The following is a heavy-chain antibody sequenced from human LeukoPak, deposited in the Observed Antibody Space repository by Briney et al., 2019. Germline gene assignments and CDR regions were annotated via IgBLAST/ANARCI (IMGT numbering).Heavy chain of an antibody. CDR1: GFTFDDYA. CDR2: ISWNSGSI. J-gene: IGHJ4*02. Sequence: PGGSLRLSCAASGFTFDDYAMHWVRQAPGKGLEWVSGISWNSGSIGYADSVKGRFTISRDNAKNSLYLQMNSLRAEDTALYYCAKARNSSGWYFDYWGQGTLVTVSS. D-gene: IGHD6-19*01. V-gene: IGHV3-9*01. CDR3: AKARNSSGWYFDY.